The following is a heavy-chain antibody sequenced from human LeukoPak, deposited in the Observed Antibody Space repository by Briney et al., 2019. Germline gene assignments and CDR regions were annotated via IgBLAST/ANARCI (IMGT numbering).Heavy chain of an antibody. Sequence: GGSLRLSCAASGFSFSSYWMSWVRQAPGKGPEWVSIIYSGGSTYYADSVKGRFTISRDNSKNTLYLQMNSLRAEDTAVYYCARVGYTGTWYSSPPFDYWGQGTLVTVSS. CDR2: IYSGGST. V-gene: IGHV3-66*01. D-gene: IGHD6-13*01. CDR3: ARVGYTGTWYSSPPFDY. CDR1: GFSFSSYW. J-gene: IGHJ4*02.